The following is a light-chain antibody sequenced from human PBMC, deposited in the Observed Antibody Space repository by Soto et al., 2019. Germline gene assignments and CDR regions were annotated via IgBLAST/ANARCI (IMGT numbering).Light chain of an antibody. J-gene: IGKJ3*01. Sequence: EIVLTQSPGTLSLSPGERATLSCRASQSVSSSYLAWYQQKPGQAPRLLIYGASSRATGIPDRFSGSGSGTDFTLTISRLEPEDFSVYYCQQYGSSPFTFGPWTKLDIK. CDR2: GAS. CDR1: QSVSSSY. CDR3: QQYGSSPFT. V-gene: IGKV3-20*01.